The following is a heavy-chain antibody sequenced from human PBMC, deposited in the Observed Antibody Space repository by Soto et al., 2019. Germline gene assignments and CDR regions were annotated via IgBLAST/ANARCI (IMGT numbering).Heavy chain of an antibody. CDR1: GFTFSSYA. D-gene: IGHD2-2*01. V-gene: IGHV3-23*01. J-gene: IGHJ6*02. CDR3: AKDRGVVVPAAIPMRSMDV. CDR2: ISGSGGST. Sequence: HPGGSLRLSCAASGFTFSSYAMSWVRQAPGKGLEWVSAISGSGGSTYYADSVKGRFTISRDNSKNTLYLQMNSLRAEDTAVYYCAKDRGVVVPAAIPMRSMDVWGQGTTVTVSS.